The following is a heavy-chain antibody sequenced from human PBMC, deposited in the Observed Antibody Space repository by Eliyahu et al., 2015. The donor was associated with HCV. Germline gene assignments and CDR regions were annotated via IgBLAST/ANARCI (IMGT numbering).Heavy chain of an antibody. V-gene: IGHV3-30*02. CDR2: IRYDGSNK. Sequence: QVQLVESGGGVVQPGGSLRLSCXASGFPXSXYGMHWVRQAPGKGLEWVAFIRYDGSNKYYADSVKGRFTISRDNSKNTLYLQMNSLRAEDTAVYYCAKVGYGDYEGSYFDYWGQGTLVTVSS. J-gene: IGHJ4*02. CDR3: AKVGYGDYEGSYFDY. D-gene: IGHD4-17*01. CDR1: GFPXSXYG.